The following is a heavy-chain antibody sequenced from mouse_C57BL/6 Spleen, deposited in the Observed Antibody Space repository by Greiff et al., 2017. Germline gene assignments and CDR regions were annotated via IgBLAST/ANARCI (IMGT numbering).Heavy chain of an antibody. D-gene: IGHD2-3*01. CDR3: ARDPMGRFAY. Sequence: EVKVEESGGGLVKPGGSLKLSCAASGFTFSSYAMSWVRQTPVKRLEWVATISDGGSYTYYPANVKGRFTLSRDNAKSNLYLQMSHLKSEDTGMYYCARDPMGRFAYWGQGTLVTVSA. CDR1: GFTFSSYA. V-gene: IGHV5-4*01. CDR2: ISDGGSYT. J-gene: IGHJ3*01.